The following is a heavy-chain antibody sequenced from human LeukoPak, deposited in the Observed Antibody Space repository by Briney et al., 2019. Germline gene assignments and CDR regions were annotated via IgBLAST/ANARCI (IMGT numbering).Heavy chain of an antibody. CDR2: INSDGSST. J-gene: IGHJ4*02. CDR3: VREIGAAVAY. V-gene: IGHV3-74*01. Sequence: GSLRLSCAASGFTFSSYWMHWVRQASGKGLVWVSRINSDGSSTSYADSVKGRFTISRDNAKNTLYLQMNSLRAEDTAMYYCVREIGAAVAYWGQGTLVTVSS. D-gene: IGHD6-13*01. CDR1: GFTFSSYW.